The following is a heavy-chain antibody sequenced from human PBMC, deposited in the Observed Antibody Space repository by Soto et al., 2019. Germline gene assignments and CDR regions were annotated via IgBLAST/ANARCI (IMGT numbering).Heavy chain of an antibody. CDR1: GYTFTNHA. J-gene: IGHJ4*02. CDR3: ARGLDGDYVLGK. Sequence: QVQLVQSGPEVKKPGASVKVSCKASGYTFTNHAVHWVRQGPGQRLEWMGWINTASGSTKYSQTFQDRVTITRDTSASSVYMELTSLRSDDTAVYHCARGLDGDYVLGKWGQGTLVTVSS. D-gene: IGHD4-17*01. CDR2: INTASGST. V-gene: IGHV1-3*04.